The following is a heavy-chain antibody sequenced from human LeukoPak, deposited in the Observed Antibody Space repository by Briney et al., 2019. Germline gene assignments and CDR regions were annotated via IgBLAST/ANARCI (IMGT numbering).Heavy chain of an antibody. Sequence: GGSLRLSCAASGFTFSSYWMTWVRQAPGKGLEWVANIKQDGGESYYVDSVKGRFTISRENAKNSLYLQMNNLRAEDTAVYYCARDYYGNVAHSHMLPFWGQGTLVTVSS. CDR1: GFTFSSYW. J-gene: IGHJ4*02. D-gene: IGHD1-26*01. CDR3: ARDYYGNVAHSHMLPF. V-gene: IGHV3-7*03. CDR2: IKQDGGES.